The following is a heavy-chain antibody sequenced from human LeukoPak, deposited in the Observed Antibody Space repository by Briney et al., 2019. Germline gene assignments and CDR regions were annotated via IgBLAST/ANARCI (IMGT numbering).Heavy chain of an antibody. CDR1: GGSVSSGSYY. CDR2: IYYSGST. J-gene: IGHJ6*02. D-gene: IGHD3-3*01. V-gene: IGHV4-61*01. Sequence: SETLSLTCTVSGGSVSSGSYYWSWIRQPPGKGLEWIGYIYYSGSTNYNPSLKSRVTISVDTSKNQFSLKLSSVTAADTAVYYCASGRIRDFWSGYLPYRYYYGMDVWGQGTTVTVSS. CDR3: ASGRIRDFWSGYLPYRYYYGMDV.